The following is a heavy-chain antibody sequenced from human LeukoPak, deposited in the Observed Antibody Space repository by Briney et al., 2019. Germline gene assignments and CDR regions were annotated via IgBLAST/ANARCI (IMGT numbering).Heavy chain of an antibody. D-gene: IGHD5-12*01. CDR2: INPNSGGT. V-gene: IGHV1-2*02. Sequence: GASVKVSCKASGDTFTSYYMHWVRQAPGQGLEWMGWINPNSGGTNYAQKFQGRVTMTRDTSISTAYMELSRLRSDDTAVYYCARDRAVATIGGVDYWGQGTLVTVSS. CDR1: GDTFTSYY. CDR3: ARDRAVATIGGVDY. J-gene: IGHJ4*02.